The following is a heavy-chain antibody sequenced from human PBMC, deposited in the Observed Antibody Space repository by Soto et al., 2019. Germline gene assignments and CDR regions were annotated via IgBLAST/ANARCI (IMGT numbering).Heavy chain of an antibody. V-gene: IGHV1-46*01. CDR3: ARDGTYYYDSSGSNPYYYYGMDV. CDR2: INPSGGST. J-gene: IGHJ6*02. D-gene: IGHD3-22*01. CDR1: GYTFTSYY. Sequence: QVQLVQSGAEVKKPGASVKVSCKASGYTFTSYYMHWVRQAPGQGLEWMGIINPSGGSTSYEQKFQGRVTMTRDTSTSTVYMELSSLRSEDTAVYYCARDGTYYYDSSGSNPYYYYGMDVWGQGTTVTVSS.